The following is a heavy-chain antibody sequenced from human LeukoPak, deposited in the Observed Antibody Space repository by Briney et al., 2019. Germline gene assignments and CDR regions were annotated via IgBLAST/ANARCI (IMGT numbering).Heavy chain of an antibody. J-gene: IGHJ4*02. V-gene: IGHV4-59*01. D-gene: IGHD6-6*01. Sequence: PSETLSLTCTVSGGSISSYYWSWIRQPPGKGLEWIGYIYYSGSTNYNPSLKSRVTISVDTSKNQFSLKLSSVTAAGTAVYYCARGIAARLLYWGQGTLVTVSS. CDR3: ARGIAARLLY. CDR1: GGSISSYY. CDR2: IYYSGST.